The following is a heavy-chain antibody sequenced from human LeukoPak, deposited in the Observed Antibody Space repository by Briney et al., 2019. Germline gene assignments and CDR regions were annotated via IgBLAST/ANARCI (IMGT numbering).Heavy chain of an antibody. CDR3: ARGGLTIAEATTSWYLDY. J-gene: IGHJ4*02. V-gene: IGHV3-33*08. CDR2: TWYDGGNK. Sequence: PGGSLRLSCAASGFTFDDYGMSWVRQAPGKGLEWVALTWYDGGNKNYADSVKGRFTISRDNSKNTLYLQMNSLRGEDTAVYYCARGGLTIAEATTSWYLDYWGQGTLVTVSS. D-gene: IGHD1-26*01. CDR1: GFTFDDYG.